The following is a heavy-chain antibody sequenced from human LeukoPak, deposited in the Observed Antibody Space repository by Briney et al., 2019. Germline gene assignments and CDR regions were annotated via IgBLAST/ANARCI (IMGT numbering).Heavy chain of an antibody. CDR2: IYSGGST. Sequence: GGPLRLSCAASEFTVSSNYMSWVRQAPGKGLEWVSSIYSGGSTYYADSVKGRFTISRDNSKNMVYLQMNSLRAEDTAVYFCARVRLDRSERNLDAFENWGQGTMVTVSS. D-gene: IGHD1-14*01. V-gene: IGHV3-53*01. CDR1: EFTVSSNY. CDR3: ARVRLDRSERNLDAFEN. J-gene: IGHJ3*02.